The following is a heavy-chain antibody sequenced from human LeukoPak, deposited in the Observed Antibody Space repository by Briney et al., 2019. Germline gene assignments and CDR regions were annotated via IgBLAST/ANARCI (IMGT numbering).Heavy chain of an antibody. J-gene: IGHJ4*02. D-gene: IGHD3-16*01. Sequence: SETLSLTCTVSGGSISSGGYYWSWIRQHPGKGLEWIGYIYYSGSTYYNPSLKSRVTISVDTSKNQFSLKLSSVTAADTAVYYCARGIRGRDFDYWGQGTLVTVSS. V-gene: IGHV4-31*03. CDR3: ARGIRGRDFDY. CDR1: GGSISSGGYY. CDR2: IYYSGST.